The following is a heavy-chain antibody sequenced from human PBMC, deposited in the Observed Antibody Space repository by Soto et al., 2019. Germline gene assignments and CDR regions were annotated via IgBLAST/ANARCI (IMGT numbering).Heavy chain of an antibody. CDR2: ISAYNGNT. Sequence: QVQLVQSGAEVKKPGASVKVSCKASGYTFTSYGISWVRQAPGQGLEWMGWISAYNGNTNYAQKLQGRVTMTTDTPRRTAYMGLRRLRSDDRAVYYCAGAVAPPPQLDVWGQGTTVSVSS. CDR1: GYTFTSYG. V-gene: IGHV1-18*01. D-gene: IGHD4-4*01. J-gene: IGHJ6*02. CDR3: AGAVAPPPQLDV.